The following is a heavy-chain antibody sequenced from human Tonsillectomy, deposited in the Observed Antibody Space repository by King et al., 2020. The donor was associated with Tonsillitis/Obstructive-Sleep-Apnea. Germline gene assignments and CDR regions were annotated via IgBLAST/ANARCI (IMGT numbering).Heavy chain of an antibody. J-gene: IGHJ4*02. CDR2: ITHSGST. Sequence: QVQLQQWGAGLLKPSETLSLTCAVYGGSFSGYYWSWIRQPPGKGLEWIVEITHSGSTNYNPSLKSRVTISVDTSKNQISLKPSSVTAADTAVYYCARGWDIVVVPAAIDYWGQGTLVTVSS. CDR1: GGSFSGYY. D-gene: IGHD2-2*01. CDR3: ARGWDIVVVPAAIDY. V-gene: IGHV4-34*01.